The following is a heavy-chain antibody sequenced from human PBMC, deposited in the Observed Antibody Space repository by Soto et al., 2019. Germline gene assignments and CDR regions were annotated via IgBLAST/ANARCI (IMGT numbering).Heavy chain of an antibody. V-gene: IGHV3-74*01. CDR2: INSDGSST. Sequence: GSLRLSCAASGFTFSSYWMHWVRQAQGKGLVWVSRINSDGSSTSYADSVKGRFTISRDNAKNTLYLQMNSLRAEDTAVYYCARVVPARYYYGMDVWGQGTTVTVSS. CDR3: ARVVPARYYYGMDV. CDR1: GFTFSSYW. D-gene: IGHD2-2*01. J-gene: IGHJ6*02.